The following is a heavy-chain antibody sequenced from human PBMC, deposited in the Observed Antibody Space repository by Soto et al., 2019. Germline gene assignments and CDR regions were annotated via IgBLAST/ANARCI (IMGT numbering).Heavy chain of an antibody. CDR1: GGTFSSYA. V-gene: IGHV1-69*13. CDR2: IIPIFGTA. Sequence: SVKVSCKASGGTFSSYAISWVRQAPGQGLEWMGGIIPIFGTANYAQKFQGRVTITADESTSTAYMELSSLRSEDTAVFYCAVYVRAMTDYYGMDVWGQGTTVIVSS. D-gene: IGHD5-18*01. J-gene: IGHJ6*02. CDR3: AVYVRAMTDYYGMDV.